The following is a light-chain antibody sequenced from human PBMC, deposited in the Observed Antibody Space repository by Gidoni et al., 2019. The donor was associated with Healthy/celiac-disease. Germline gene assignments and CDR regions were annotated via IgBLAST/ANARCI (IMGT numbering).Light chain of an antibody. CDR2: EDN. J-gene: IGLJ2*01. V-gene: IGLV6-57*02. CDR3: QSYDSSNYVV. Sequence: NFMLTQPHSVSESPGKTVTISCTGSSGSIASNYVQWYQQRPGSAPTTVIYEDNQIPSGVPDRFSGSIDSSSNSASLTISGLKTEDEADYYCQSYDSSNYVVFGGGTKLTVL. CDR1: SGSIASNY.